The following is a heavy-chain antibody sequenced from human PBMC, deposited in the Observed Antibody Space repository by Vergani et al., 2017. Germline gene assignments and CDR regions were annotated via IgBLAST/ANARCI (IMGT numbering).Heavy chain of an antibody. J-gene: IGHJ5*02. CDR2: ISYDGSNK. D-gene: IGHD1-7*01. V-gene: IGHV3-30-3*01. CDR1: GFTFSSYA. CDR3: ARELLELPRAGWFDP. Sequence: QVQLAESGGGVVQPGRSLRLSCAASGFTFSSYAMHWVRQAPGKGLEWVAVISYDGSNKYYADSVKGRFTISRDNSKNTLYLQMNSLRAEDTAVYYCARELLELPRAGWFDPWGQGTLVTVSS.